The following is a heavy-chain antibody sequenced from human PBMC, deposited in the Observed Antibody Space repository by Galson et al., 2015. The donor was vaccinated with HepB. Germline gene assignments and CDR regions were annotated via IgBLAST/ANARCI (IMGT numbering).Heavy chain of an antibody. CDR1: GFTFSSYS. V-gene: IGHV3-48*01. D-gene: IGHD7-27*01. CDR3: ARDLRVENWGFDY. J-gene: IGHJ4*02. CDR2: ISISSSTI. Sequence: SLRLSCAASGFTFSSYSMNWVRQAPGKGLEWVSYISISSSTIYYADSVKGRFTISRDTAKNSLYLQMNSLRAEDTAVYYCARDLRVENWGFDYWGQGTLVTVSS.